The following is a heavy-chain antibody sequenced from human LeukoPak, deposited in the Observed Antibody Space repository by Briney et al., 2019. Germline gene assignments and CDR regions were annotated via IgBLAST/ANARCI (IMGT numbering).Heavy chain of an antibody. CDR3: ATYSSSNGREFQY. V-gene: IGHV3-74*01. J-gene: IGHJ1*01. Sequence: GGSLRLSCAASGFTFSNCWMHWVRQAPGKGLEWVSRIESDGSRTRYADSVKGRFTISRDNAKNTLYLQMNSLRAEDTAVYYCATYSSSNGREFQYWGQGTLVTVSS. D-gene: IGHD2-2*01. CDR2: IESDGSRT. CDR1: GFTFSNCW.